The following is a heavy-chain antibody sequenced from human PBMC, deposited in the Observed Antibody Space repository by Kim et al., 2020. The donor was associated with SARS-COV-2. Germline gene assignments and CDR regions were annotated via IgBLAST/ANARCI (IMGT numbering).Heavy chain of an antibody. J-gene: IGHJ4*02. Sequence: GGSLRLSCAASGFTFSSYSMNWVRQAPGKGLEWVSYISSSSSTIYYADSVKGRFTISRDNAKNSLYLQMNSLRDEDTAVYYCARVDKYYYDSSGYTRRLYYFDYWGQGTLVTVSS. CDR3: ARVDKYYYDSSGYTRRLYYFDY. CDR2: ISSSSSTI. D-gene: IGHD3-22*01. CDR1: GFTFSSYS. V-gene: IGHV3-48*02.